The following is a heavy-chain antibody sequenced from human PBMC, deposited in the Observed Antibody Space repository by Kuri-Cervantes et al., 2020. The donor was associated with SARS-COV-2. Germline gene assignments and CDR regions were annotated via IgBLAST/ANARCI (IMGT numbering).Heavy chain of an antibody. J-gene: IGHJ5*01. D-gene: IGHD6-13*01. CDR1: GFTFSSYA. CDR2: IYSGGSST. V-gene: IGHV3-23*03. CDR3: AIIAAAWRWFDS. Sequence: GESLKISCAASGFTFSSYAMSWVRQAPGEGLEWVSVIYSGGSSTYYADSVKGRFTISRDNSKNTLYLQMNSLRAEDTAVYYCAIIAAAWRWFDSWGQGTLVTVSS.